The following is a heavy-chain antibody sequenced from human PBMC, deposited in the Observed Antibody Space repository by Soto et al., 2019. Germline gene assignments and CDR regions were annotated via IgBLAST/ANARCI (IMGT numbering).Heavy chain of an antibody. V-gene: IGHV3-30*18. CDR3: AKDLGYCSSTSCYARYYYGMDV. D-gene: IGHD2-2*01. J-gene: IGHJ6*02. CDR2: ISYDGSNK. CDR1: GFTFSSYG. Sequence: GGSLRLSSAASGFTFSSYGMHWVRQALGKGLEWVAVISYDGSNKYYADSVKGRFTISRDNSKNTLYLQMNSLRAEDTAVYYCAKDLGYCSSTSCYARYYYGMDVWGQGTTVTVSS.